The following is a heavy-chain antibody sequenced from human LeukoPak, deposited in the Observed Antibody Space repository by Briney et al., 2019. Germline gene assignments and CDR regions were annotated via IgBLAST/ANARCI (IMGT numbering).Heavy chain of an antibody. Sequence: GGSLRLSCAASGFTFSSYWMSWVRQTPGKGLEWVANIKQDGSEKYYVEFAKGRFTISRDNAKNSLYLQMNSLRAEDTAVYYCARDSPGYLAYDSWGQGTLVTVSS. D-gene: IGHD1-1*01. CDR2: IKQDGSEK. CDR3: ARDSPGYLAYDS. J-gene: IGHJ4*02. V-gene: IGHV3-7*04. CDR1: GFTFSSYW.